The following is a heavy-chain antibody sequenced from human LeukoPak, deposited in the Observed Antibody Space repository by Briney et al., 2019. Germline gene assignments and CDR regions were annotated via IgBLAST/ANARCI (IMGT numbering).Heavy chain of an antibody. CDR1: GFTFSSYG. V-gene: IGHV3-64D*06. J-gene: IGHJ5*02. D-gene: IGHD3-9*01. CDR3: VKPDGGYFDWPLLGGWFDP. CDR2: ISSNGGST. Sequence: GRSLRLSCAASGFTFSSYGMHWVRQAPGKGLEYVSAISSNGGSTYYADSVKGRFTISRDNSKNTLYLQMSSLRAEDTAVYYCVKPDGGYFDWPLLGGWFDPWGQGTLVTVSS.